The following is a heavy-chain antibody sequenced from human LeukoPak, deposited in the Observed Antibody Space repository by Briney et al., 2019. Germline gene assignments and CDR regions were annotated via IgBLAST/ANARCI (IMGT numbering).Heavy chain of an antibody. D-gene: IGHD1-1*01. J-gene: IGHJ4*01. CDR3: IREVQVRASASLGL. CDR1: GFTISGFW. V-gene: IGHV3-74*01. Sequence: GGSLRLSCAASGFTISGFWMHWVRQVPGEGLVWVARMNSAGTTINYADSVKGRFTISRDNVRNTLHLQMHNLSREDTAVYFCIREVQVRASASLGLWGRGTLVTVS. CDR2: MNSAGTTI.